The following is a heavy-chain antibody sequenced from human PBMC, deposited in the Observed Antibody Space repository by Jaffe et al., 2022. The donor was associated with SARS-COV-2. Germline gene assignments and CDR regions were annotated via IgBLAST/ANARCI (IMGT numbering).Heavy chain of an antibody. V-gene: IGHV3-64*01. D-gene: IGHD3-9*01. CDR1: GFTFSSYA. J-gene: IGHJ6*02. CDR3: ARDRVRYFDWLAGRNYYYYGMDV. Sequence: EVQLVESGGGLVQPGGSLRLSCAASGFTFSSYAMHWVRQAPGKGLEYVSAISSNGGSTYYANSVKGRFTISRDNSKNTLYLQMGSLRAEDMAVYYCARDRVRYFDWLAGRNYYYYGMDVWGQGTTVTVSS. CDR2: ISSNGGST.